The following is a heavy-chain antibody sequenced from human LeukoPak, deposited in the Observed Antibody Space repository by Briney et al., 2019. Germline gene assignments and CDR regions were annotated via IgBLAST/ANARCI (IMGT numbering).Heavy chain of an antibody. CDR3: ARETYSSSWYPYYYYYYGMDV. V-gene: IGHV3-33*01. CDR1: GFTFSSYG. D-gene: IGHD6-13*01. J-gene: IGHJ6*02. CDR2: IWYDGSNK. Sequence: GRSLRLSCAASGFTFSSYGMHWVRQAPGKGLEWVAVIWYDGSNKYYADSVKGRFTISRDNSKNTLYLQMNSLRAEDTAVYYCARETYSSSWYPYYYYYYGMDVWGQGTRVTVSS.